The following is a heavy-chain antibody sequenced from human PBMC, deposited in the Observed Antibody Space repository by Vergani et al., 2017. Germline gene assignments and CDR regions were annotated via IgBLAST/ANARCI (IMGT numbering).Heavy chain of an antibody. Sequence: QAQLQESGSGLVKPSQTLSLTCAVSGGSISSGGYSWSWIRQPPGKGLEWIGYIYHSGSTYYNPSLKSRVTISLDKSKNQFSLWVNSVTAADTAVYFCARASLRALVGYYYYMDVWGKGKTVVVSS. CDR1: GGSISSGGYS. J-gene: IGHJ6*03. D-gene: IGHD3-16*02. V-gene: IGHV4-30-2*01. CDR2: IYHSGST. CDR3: ARASLRALVGYYYYMDV.